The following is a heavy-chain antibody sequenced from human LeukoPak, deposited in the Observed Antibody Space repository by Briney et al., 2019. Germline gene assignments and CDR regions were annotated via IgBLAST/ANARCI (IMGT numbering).Heavy chain of an antibody. CDR3: AREDWNDVGYFDS. Sequence: GGSLRLSCAASGFTFSSYGMNRVRQAPGKGLEWVSYISSSRSSIHYADSVKGRFTISRDDSKKSLYLQMSSLRAEDTAVYYCAREDWNDVGYFDSWGQGTVVTVSS. CDR1: GFTFSSYG. V-gene: IGHV3-21*01. D-gene: IGHD1-1*01. CDR2: ISSSRSSI. J-gene: IGHJ4*02.